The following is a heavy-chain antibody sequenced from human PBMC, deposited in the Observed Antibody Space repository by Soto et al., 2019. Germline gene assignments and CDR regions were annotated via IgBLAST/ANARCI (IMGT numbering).Heavy chain of an antibody. D-gene: IGHD2-2*03. CDR1: GFTFSSYA. CDR3: AKTLGNVGIARALLGYYMDV. Sequence: GGSLRLSCAASGFTFSSYAMSWVRQAPGKGLEWVSAISGSGGSTYYADSVKGRFTISRDNSKNTLYLQMNGLGAKDTAVYYCAKTLGNVGIARALLGYYMDVWGKGTTVTVSS. CDR2: ISGSGGST. J-gene: IGHJ6*03. V-gene: IGHV3-23*01.